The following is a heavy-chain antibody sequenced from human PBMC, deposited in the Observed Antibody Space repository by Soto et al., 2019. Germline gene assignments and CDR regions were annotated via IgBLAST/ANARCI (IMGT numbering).Heavy chain of an antibody. D-gene: IGHD3-16*01. Sequence: GGALRLSCAASGFTFTSYSMNWVRQAPGQGLEWVSYITSKSTTIKYADSVKGRFTVSRDNAKNSLYLQLNSLRDEDTAVYYCAREMGACSDSSCYPGPYDSWGQGTLVTVSS. V-gene: IGHV3-48*02. CDR3: AREMGACSDSSCYPGPYDS. J-gene: IGHJ5*02. CDR1: GFTFTSYS. CDR2: ITSKSTTI.